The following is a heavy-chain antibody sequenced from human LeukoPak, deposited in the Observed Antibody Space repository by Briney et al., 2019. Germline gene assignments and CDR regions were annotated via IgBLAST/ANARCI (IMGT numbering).Heavy chain of an antibody. Sequence: PGGSLRLSCAASGFTFSSYAMSWVRQAPGKGLEWVSAISGSGGSTNYADSVKGRFTISRDNSKNTLYLQMNSLRAEDTAVYYCAKARYNYYDSSQGYFDYWGQGTLVTVSS. J-gene: IGHJ4*02. CDR3: AKARYNYYDSSQGYFDY. V-gene: IGHV3-23*01. CDR2: ISGSGGST. CDR1: GFTFSSYA. D-gene: IGHD3-22*01.